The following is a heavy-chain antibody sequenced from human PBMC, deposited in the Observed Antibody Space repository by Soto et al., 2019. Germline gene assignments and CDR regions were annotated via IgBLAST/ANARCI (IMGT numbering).Heavy chain of an antibody. J-gene: IGHJ5*02. CDR2: ISAYNGNT. Sequence: ASVKVSCKASGYTFTSYGISWVRQAPGQGLEWMGWISAYNGNTNYAQKLQGRVTMTTDTSTSTAYMELRSLRSDDTAVYYCARVRSSSGWYSWFDPWGQGTLVTVSS. V-gene: IGHV1-18*01. CDR1: GYTFTSYG. CDR3: ARVRSSSGWYSWFDP. D-gene: IGHD6-19*01.